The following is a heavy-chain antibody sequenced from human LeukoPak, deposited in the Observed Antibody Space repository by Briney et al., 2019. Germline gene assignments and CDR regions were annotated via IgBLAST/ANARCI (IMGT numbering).Heavy chain of an antibody. CDR2: INHSGST. D-gene: IGHD5-24*01. V-gene: IGHV4-34*01. CDR3: ARDRLQLQS. J-gene: IGHJ5*02. CDR1: VGSFSGYY. Sequence: SETLSLTCAVHVGSFSGYYWSWIRQPTGKGLEWIGEINHSGSTYYNPSLKSRVTISVDTSKNQFSLKLSSVTAADTAVYYCARDRLQLQSWGQGTLVTVSS.